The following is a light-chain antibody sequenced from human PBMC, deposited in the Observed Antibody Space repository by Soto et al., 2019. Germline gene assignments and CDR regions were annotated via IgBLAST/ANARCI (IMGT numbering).Light chain of an antibody. CDR3: QQYMRYS. Sequence: DIQLTQSPSTLPASVGDRVTITCRASQSISNWLAWYHQKPGTAPKLLIYHASTLESGVPSRFSGSGYGPEFTLTISGLQPYDFATYYCQQYMRYSFGNGTKGEIK. CDR2: HAS. J-gene: IGKJ1*01. V-gene: IGKV1-5*01. CDR1: QSISNW.